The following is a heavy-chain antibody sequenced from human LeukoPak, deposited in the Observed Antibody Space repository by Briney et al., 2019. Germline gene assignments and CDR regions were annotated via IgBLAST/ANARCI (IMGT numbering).Heavy chain of an antibody. CDR2: MRQDGGEI. CDR3: ARIMDLFGVHFDF. Sequence: GGSLRLSCVVSGFTFNNYWMSWVRQAPGKGLEWVATMRQDGGEIYYVDSVRGRFTISRDNAKNSLYLQMNSLRAEDTAMYYCARIMDLFGVHFDFWGQGTLVTVSS. V-gene: IGHV3-7*01. D-gene: IGHD3-16*01. CDR1: GFTFNNYW. J-gene: IGHJ4*02.